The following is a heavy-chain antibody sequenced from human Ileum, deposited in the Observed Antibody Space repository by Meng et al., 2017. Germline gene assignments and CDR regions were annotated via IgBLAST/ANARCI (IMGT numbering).Heavy chain of an antibody. D-gene: IGHD1-26*01. V-gene: IGHV4-30-4*01. Sequence: QVQLLESGPGLVKPSQTLSLTCSVSGGSISSGDYYWSWIRQPPGKGLEWIGYIFDTGPPSYSPPLRSRLSISMDTSKNQFSLRLTSVSAADTAVYYCAASLDGNRFDPWGQGTLVTVSS. J-gene: IGHJ5*02. CDR1: GGSISSGDYY. CDR3: AASLDGNRFDP. CDR2: IFDTGPP.